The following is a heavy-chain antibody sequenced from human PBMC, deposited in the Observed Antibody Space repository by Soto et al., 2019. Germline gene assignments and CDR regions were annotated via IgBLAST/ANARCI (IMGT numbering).Heavy chain of an antibody. V-gene: IGHV3-23*01. CDR1: GFRFGTYA. Sequence: EVQLLESGGGLVQPGGSLRLTCAASGFRFGTYAMSWVRQTPGEGLGWVSGLHGGGGGISYADSVRGRFTISRDNSKNMLYLQLHSLRVDDTAVYYCANARKTDGRWPFARWGQGALVTVSS. CDR3: ANARKTDGRWPFAR. D-gene: IGHD2-8*01. CDR2: LHGGGGGI. J-gene: IGHJ4*02.